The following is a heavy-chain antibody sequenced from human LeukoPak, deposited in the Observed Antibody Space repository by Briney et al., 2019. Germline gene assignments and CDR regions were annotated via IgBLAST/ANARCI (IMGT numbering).Heavy chain of an antibody. Sequence: SETLSLTCTVSGGSITNYYWSWIRQPPGKGLEWIGYIYYSGSTNYNPSLKSRVTISVDTSKNQFSLKLSSVTAADTAVYYCASRAGAAAATGTFDYWGQGTLVTVSS. CDR3: ASRAGAAAATGTFDY. CDR1: GGSITNYY. V-gene: IGHV4-59*12. CDR2: IYYSGST. J-gene: IGHJ4*02. D-gene: IGHD6-13*01.